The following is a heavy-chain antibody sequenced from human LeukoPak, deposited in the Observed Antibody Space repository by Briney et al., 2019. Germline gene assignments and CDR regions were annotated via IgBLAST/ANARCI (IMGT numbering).Heavy chain of an antibody. V-gene: IGHV1-18*01. CDR3: ARAGVWDYSDSSGYHNAAFDI. D-gene: IGHD3-22*01. CDR1: GYTFTTYG. J-gene: IGHJ3*02. CDR2: LSTYNGNT. Sequence: ASVKVSCKASGYTFTTYGITWVRQAPGQGLEWMGWLSTYNGNTNYAQKFQGRVTMTRDTSISTAYMELSRLRSDDTAVYYCARAGVWDYSDSSGYHNAAFDIWGQGTMVTVSS.